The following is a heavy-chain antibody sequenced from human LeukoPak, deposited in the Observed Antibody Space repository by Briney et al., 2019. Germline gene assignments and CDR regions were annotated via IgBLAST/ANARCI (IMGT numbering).Heavy chain of an antibody. J-gene: IGHJ4*02. V-gene: IGHV3-30*02. CDR1: GFTYSSYG. CDR3: ARAEFVDY. Sequence: PGGSLRLSCAASGFTYSSYGIHWVRQAPGKGLEWVAFIRYDGSNKYYADSVKGRFTISTDNAKNSLYLQMNSLRAEDTDVYYCARAEFVDYWGQGTLVTVSS. D-gene: IGHD2-21*01. CDR2: IRYDGSNK.